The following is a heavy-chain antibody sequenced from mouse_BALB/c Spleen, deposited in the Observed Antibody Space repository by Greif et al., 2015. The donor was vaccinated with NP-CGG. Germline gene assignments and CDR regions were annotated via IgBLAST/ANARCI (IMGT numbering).Heavy chain of an antibody. J-gene: IGHJ4*01. CDR2: ISYSGST. CDR1: GYSITSDYA. CDR3: ARYLMDYDREGYAMDY. D-gene: IGHD2-4*01. V-gene: IGHV3-2*02. Sequence: EVQLQQSGPGLVEPSQSLSLTCTVTGYSITSDYAWNWIRQFPGNKLEWMGYISYSGSTSYNPSLKSRISITRDTSKNQFFLQLNSVTTEDTATYYCARYLMDYDREGYAMDYWGQGTSVTVSS.